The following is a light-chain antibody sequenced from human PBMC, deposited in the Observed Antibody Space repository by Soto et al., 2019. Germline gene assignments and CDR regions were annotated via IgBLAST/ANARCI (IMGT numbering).Light chain of an antibody. V-gene: IGKV2-24*01. J-gene: IGKJ1*01. CDR2: KTS. CDR1: QSLEHSDGNTY. Sequence: DIVMTQTPLSSPVTLGQPASISCRSSQSLEHSDGNTYLSWLQQRPGQPPRLLIYKTSKRFSGVPDRFSGSGAGTDFTLKISRVEAEDVGVYYCMQGIQFPTFGQGTKVDIK. CDR3: MQGIQFPT.